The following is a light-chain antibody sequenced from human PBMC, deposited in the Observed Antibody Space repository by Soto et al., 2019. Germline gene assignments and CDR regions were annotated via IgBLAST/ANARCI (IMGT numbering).Light chain of an antibody. CDR3: QQYGSSRLT. CDR2: GAS. V-gene: IGKV3-20*01. CDR1: QSVSSTY. Sequence: ESVLTQSPGTLSLSPGERATLSCRASQSVSSTYLSWYQQKPGQAPRLLIYGASSRATVIPDRFSGSGYGTDFTLTISRLEHEDFAVYYCQQYGSSRLTFGGGTKVEIK. J-gene: IGKJ4*01.